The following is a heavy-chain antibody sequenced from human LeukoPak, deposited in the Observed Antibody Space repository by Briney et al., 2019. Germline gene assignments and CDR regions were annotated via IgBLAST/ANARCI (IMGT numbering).Heavy chain of an antibody. J-gene: IGHJ4*02. Sequence: GASVKVSCKASGYTFSGYYIHWVRQAPGQGLEWMGRINPNSGGTNYAQKFQGRVTMTRDTSISTAYMELSRLRSDDTAVYYCATGDTGNEYWGQGTLVTVSS. D-gene: IGHD1-1*01. CDR3: ATGDTGNEY. V-gene: IGHV1-2*06. CDR2: INPNSGGT. CDR1: GYTFSGYY.